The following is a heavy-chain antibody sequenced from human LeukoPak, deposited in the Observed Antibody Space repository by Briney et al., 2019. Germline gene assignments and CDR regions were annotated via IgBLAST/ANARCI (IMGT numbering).Heavy chain of an antibody. Sequence: SETLSLTCTVSGGSISIYYWNWIRQPAGKGLEWIGRIFTSGITNYGPSLKSRVTMSVDTSKNQFSLNLSSVTAADTAVYYCARESSGNYYNPLGYMDVWGKGTTVTVSS. D-gene: IGHD3-10*01. CDR3: ARESSGNYYNPLGYMDV. CDR2: IFTSGIT. V-gene: IGHV4-4*07. J-gene: IGHJ6*03. CDR1: GGSISIYY.